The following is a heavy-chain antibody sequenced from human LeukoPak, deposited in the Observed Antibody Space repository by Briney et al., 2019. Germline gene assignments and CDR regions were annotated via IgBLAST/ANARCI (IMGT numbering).Heavy chain of an antibody. D-gene: IGHD6-19*01. CDR3: AHSGRIAVAQYVGYFQH. J-gene: IGHJ1*01. CDR2: IYWNDDK. CDR1: GFSLSTSGVG. Sequence: SGPTLVKPTQTLTLTSTFSGFSLSTSGVGVGWIRQPPGKALEWLALIYWNDDKRYSPSLKSRLTITKDTSKNQVVLTMTNMDPVDTATYYCAHSGRIAVAQYVGYFQHWGQGTLVTVSS. V-gene: IGHV2-5*01.